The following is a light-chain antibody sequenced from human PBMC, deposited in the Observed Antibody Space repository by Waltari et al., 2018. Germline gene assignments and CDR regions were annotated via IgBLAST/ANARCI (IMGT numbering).Light chain of an antibody. J-gene: IGKJ2*01. V-gene: IGKV3-15*01. CDR2: GAS. CDR3: QQYNNWPLYT. CDR1: QSIKSH. Sequence: ETVMTQSPAILSVSPGESATLSCRASQSIKSHLAWYQQKPGQAPRLLIYGASTRAAGIPARFSGGGSGTEFILTISSLQSEDFATYHCQQYNNWPLYTFGQGPSWRS.